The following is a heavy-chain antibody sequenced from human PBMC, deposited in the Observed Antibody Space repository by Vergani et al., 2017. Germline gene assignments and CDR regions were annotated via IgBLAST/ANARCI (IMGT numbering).Heavy chain of an antibody. J-gene: IGHJ6*02. V-gene: IGHV3-11*04. D-gene: IGHD4-17*01. CDR3: AATVTTKAAYSYYSMDV. CDR1: GITFSDYY. CDR2: ISSGGGTF. Sequence: VHLLESGGGLVQSGGSLRLSCAASGITFSDYYMNWIRQAPGKGLEWVSYISSGGGTFYYTDSVKGRFTISRDNAKNSLFLQMNSLSAEDTAVYYCAATVTTKAAYSYYSMDVWGQGTTVTVSS.